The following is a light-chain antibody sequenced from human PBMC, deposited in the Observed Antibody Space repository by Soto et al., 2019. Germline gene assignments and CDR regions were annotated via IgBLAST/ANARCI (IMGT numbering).Light chain of an antibody. Sequence: QSVLTQPASVSGSPGQSITISCTGTSSDVGSYNLVSWYQQHPGKAPKLMIYEGTKRPSGVSNRFSGSKSGTTASLTISGLQDDDAADYYCCSYAGSSTLVFGGGTKLTVL. CDR1: SSDVGSYNL. CDR3: CSYAGSSTLV. J-gene: IGLJ2*01. CDR2: EGT. V-gene: IGLV2-23*01.